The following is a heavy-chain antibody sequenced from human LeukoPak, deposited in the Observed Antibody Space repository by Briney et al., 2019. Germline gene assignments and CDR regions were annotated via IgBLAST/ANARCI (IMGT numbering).Heavy chain of an antibody. CDR3: ATLQESGLPFDY. CDR1: GYTFTSYY. CDR2: INLSGGST. D-gene: IGHD5-12*01. V-gene: IGHV1-46*01. Sequence: ASVKVSCKASGYTFTSYYMHWVRQAPGQGLEWMGIINLSGGSTSYAQKFQGRVTMTRDTSTSTVYMELSSLRSEDTAVYYCATLQESGLPFDYWGQGTLVTVSS. J-gene: IGHJ4*02.